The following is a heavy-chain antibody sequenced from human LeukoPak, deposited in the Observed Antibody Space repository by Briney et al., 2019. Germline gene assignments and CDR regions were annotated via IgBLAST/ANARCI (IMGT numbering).Heavy chain of an antibody. D-gene: IGHD5-18*01. CDR3: AAGGDTAKGGKY. CDR2: IHFSGTI. J-gene: IGHJ4*02. V-gene: IGHV4-31*03. CDR1: GASISGTDYY. Sequence: PSETLSLTCTVSGASISGTDYYWTWTRHHPGEGLEWPGFIHFSGTIYYNPSLRSRLIISADTAKNQMSLKLSSMTAADTAVYYCAAGGDTAKGGKYWGQGTQVTVSS.